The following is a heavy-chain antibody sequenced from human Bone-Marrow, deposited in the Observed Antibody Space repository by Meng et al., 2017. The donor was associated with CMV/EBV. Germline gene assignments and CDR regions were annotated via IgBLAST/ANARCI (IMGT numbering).Heavy chain of an antibody. CDR3: ARAGRKENQLLYYGMDV. J-gene: IGHJ6*02. CDR1: GDSVSSNSAA. Sequence: SQTLSLTCAISGDSVSSNSAAWNWIRQSPSRGLEWLGRTYYRSKWYNDYAVSVKSRITINPDTSKNQFSLQLNSVTPEDTAVYYCARAGRKENQLLYYGMDVWGQGTTVTVSS. CDR2: TYYRSKWYN. D-gene: IGHD2-2*01. V-gene: IGHV6-1*01.